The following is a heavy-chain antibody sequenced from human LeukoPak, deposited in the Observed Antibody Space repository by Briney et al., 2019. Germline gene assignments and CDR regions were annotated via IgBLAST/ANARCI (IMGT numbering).Heavy chain of an antibody. D-gene: IGHD6-13*01. CDR1: VFTFNNYG. CDR2: ISGSGGST. Sequence: GGSLRLSCAASVFTFNNYGMSGVRRAPGKGVEGVSAISGSGGSTNYAESVKGRLTISRDNSKNTLYLQMNSLRAEDTAVYYCAKDPFIAAAGTGYYYMDVWGKGTTVTISS. CDR3: AKDPFIAAAGTGYYYMDV. V-gene: IGHV3-23*01. J-gene: IGHJ6*03.